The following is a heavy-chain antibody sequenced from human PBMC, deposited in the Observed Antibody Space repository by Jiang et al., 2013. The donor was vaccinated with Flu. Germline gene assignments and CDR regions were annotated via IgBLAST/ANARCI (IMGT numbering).Heavy chain of an antibody. J-gene: IGHJ2*01. V-gene: IGHV3-74*01. D-gene: IGHD1-26*01. CDR2: ISDDGSRT. CDR1: GFTFSNHW. Sequence: RLSCVVSGFTFSNHWMHWVRQAPGQGLVWVSRISDDGSRTNYADAVKGRFTISRDNAKNTLFLQMSNLRGEDTAMYFCVGTPWELRYFDLWGRGTLVTVSS. CDR3: VGTPWELRYFDL.